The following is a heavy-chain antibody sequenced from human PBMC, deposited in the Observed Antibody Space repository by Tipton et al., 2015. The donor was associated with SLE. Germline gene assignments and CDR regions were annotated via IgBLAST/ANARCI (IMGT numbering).Heavy chain of an antibody. CDR1: GFTLSRYR. J-gene: IGHJ4*02. Sequence: SGFTLSRYRMHWVRQAPGKGLVWVSHIKSDGNSTNYADSVKGRFIISRDNAKNTLYLQMNSLRAEDTALYFCAREGGYYYDSSGLDYWGQGTLVTVSS. D-gene: IGHD3-22*01. CDR2: IKSDGNST. V-gene: IGHV3-74*01. CDR3: AREGGYYYDSSGLDY.